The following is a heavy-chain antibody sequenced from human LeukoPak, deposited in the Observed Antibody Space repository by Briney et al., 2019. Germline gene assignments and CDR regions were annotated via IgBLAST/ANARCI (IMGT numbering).Heavy chain of an antibody. D-gene: IGHD6-19*01. CDR3: ARGTAVAGYYYYGMDV. J-gene: IGHJ6*02. Sequence: PSETLSLTSTVSGGSISSYYWSWIRPPPGKGREWFGYTYYSGSTNYNPSLKSRVTISVDTSKIQFSLKLSSVTAADTAVYYCARGTAVAGYYYYGMDVWGQGTTVTVSS. CDR1: GGSISSYY. CDR2: TYYSGST. V-gene: IGHV4-59*08.